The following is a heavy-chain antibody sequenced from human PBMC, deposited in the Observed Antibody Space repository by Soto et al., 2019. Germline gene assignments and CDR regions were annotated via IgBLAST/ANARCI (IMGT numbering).Heavy chain of an antibody. Sequence: GGSLRLSCAASEFAFNYYSMNWVRQAPGKGLEWVSYISSSSSTRNYADSVKGRSTISRDNAKNSLYLQMNSLRDEDTAVYYCARVRREYYYYYYGMDVWGQGTTVTVSS. V-gene: IGHV3-48*02. CDR3: ARVRREYYYYYYGMDV. J-gene: IGHJ6*02. CDR2: ISSSSSTR. CDR1: EFAFNYYS.